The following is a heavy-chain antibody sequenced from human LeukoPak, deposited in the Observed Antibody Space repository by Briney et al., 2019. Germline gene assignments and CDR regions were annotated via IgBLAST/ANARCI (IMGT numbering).Heavy chain of an antibody. Sequence: GGSLRLSCAASGFTFSSYAMSWVRQAPGKGLEGVSAISGSGGRTYYADSVKGRFTISRDNSKNTLYLQMNSLRAEDTAVYYCAILVVPAAYFDYWGQGTLGTVSA. D-gene: IGHD2-2*01. CDR2: ISGSGGRT. V-gene: IGHV3-23*01. CDR1: GFTFSSYA. CDR3: AILVVPAAYFDY. J-gene: IGHJ4*02.